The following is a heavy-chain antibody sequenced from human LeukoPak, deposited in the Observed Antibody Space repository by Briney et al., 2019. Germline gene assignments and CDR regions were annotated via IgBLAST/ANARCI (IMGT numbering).Heavy chain of an antibody. CDR1: GFTFSSYS. J-gene: IGHJ4*02. CDR3: ARDLAVTTFDY. CDR2: ISSSSSYI. D-gene: IGHD4-17*01. Sequence: PGRSLRPSCVASGFTFSSYSMNWVRQAPGKGLEWVSSISSSSSYIYYADSVKGRFTISRDNAKNSLYLQMNSLRAEDTAVYYCARDLAVTTFDYWGQGTLVTVSS. V-gene: IGHV3-21*01.